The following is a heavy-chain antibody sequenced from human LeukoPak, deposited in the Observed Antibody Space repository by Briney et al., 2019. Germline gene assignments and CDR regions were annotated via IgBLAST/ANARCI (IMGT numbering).Heavy chain of an antibody. CDR3: ARVGAPFGDDAFDI. D-gene: IGHD1-26*01. Sequence: PGGSLGLSCAASGFTFSSYWMSWVRQAPGKGLEWVANIKQDGSEKYYVDSVKGRFTISRDNAKNSLYLQMNSLRAEDTAVYYCARVGAPFGDDAFDIWGQGTMVTVSS. CDR2: IKQDGSEK. J-gene: IGHJ3*02. CDR1: GFTFSSYW. V-gene: IGHV3-7*04.